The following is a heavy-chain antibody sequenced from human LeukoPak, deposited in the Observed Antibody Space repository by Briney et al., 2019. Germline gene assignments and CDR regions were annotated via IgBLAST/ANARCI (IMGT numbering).Heavy chain of an antibody. D-gene: IGHD6-13*01. CDR3: ARDATTAVGWVYMDV. CDR1: GFTFSSYE. CDR2: ISGSGGST. Sequence: GGSLRLSCAASGFTFSSYEMNWVRQAPGKGLEWVSAISGSGGSTYYANSVKGRFTISRDNAKNSVYLQMNSLRVDDTALYYCARDATTAVGWVYMDVWGKGTTVTISS. J-gene: IGHJ6*03. V-gene: IGHV3-48*03.